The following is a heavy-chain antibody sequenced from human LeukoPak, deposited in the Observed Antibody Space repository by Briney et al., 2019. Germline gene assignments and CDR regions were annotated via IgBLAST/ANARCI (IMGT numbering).Heavy chain of an antibody. CDR2: ISSSSSTI. D-gene: IGHD3-9*01. V-gene: IGHV3-48*01. CDR3: ARDVVLRYFDWLSPARYFDY. Sequence: GGSLRLSCAASGFTFSSYSMNWVRQAPGKGLEWVSYISSSSSTIYYADSVKGRFTISRDNAKNSLYLQMNSLRAEDTAVYYCARDVVLRYFDWLSPARYFDYWGQGTLVTVSS. CDR1: GFTFSSYS. J-gene: IGHJ4*02.